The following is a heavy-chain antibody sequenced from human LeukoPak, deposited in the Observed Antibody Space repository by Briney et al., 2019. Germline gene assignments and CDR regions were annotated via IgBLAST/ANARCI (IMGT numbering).Heavy chain of an antibody. V-gene: IGHV4-61*01. D-gene: IGHD3-3*01. CDR3: ARSRDFWSGSLFDY. J-gene: IGHJ4*02. Sequence: SETLSLTCTVSGGSVSSGSYYWSWIRQPPGKGLEWIGYIYYSGSTNYNPSLKSRVTISVDTSKNQFSLKLSSVTAADTAVYYCARSRDFWSGSLFDYWGQGTLVTVSS. CDR1: GGSVSSGSYY. CDR2: IYYSGST.